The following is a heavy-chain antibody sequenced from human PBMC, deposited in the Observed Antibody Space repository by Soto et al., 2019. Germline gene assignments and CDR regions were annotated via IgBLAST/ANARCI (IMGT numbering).Heavy chain of an antibody. V-gene: IGHV3-74*01. CDR1: GFTFSSYW. J-gene: IGHJ4*02. CDR3: TRDGYYYDSSGYYYNNDY. CDR2: INGDGSST. D-gene: IGHD3-22*01. Sequence: PGGSLRLSCAASGFTFSSYWMYWVRQAPGKVPVWVSRINGDGSSTRYADSVKGRFTISRDNAKNTVFLQMNSLRAEDTAVYYCTRDGYYYDSSGYYYNNDYWGQGTLVTVSS.